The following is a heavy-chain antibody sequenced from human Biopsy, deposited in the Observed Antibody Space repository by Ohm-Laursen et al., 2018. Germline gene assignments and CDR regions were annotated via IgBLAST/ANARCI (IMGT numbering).Heavy chain of an antibody. CDR2: IHHSGST. CDR1: GVSITAYY. CDR3: ARMDCSGGSCHYYSYGMDV. V-gene: IGHV4-4*09. D-gene: IGHD2-15*01. Sequence: GTLSLTCTVSGVSITAYYWSWIRQPPGKGLECIGNIHHSGSTNYNPSLKSRLTISVDTSKNQFSLKLSSVTAADTAVYYCARMDCSGGSCHYYSYGMDVWDQGTTVTVSS. J-gene: IGHJ6*02.